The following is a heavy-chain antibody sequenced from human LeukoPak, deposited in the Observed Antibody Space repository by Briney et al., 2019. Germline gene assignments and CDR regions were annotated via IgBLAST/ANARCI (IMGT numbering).Heavy chain of an antibody. CDR3: VTGVLWD. J-gene: IGHJ4*02. CDR2: MNPKTGRT. Sequence: VASVKVSCKASGNTFTTYDFNWVRQAPGQGFEWMGWMNPKTGRTGFAQKFRGRFTMTRNISINTAYLEVTNLRFEDTALYYCVTGVLWDWGQGSLITVSS. CDR1: GNTFTTYD. V-gene: IGHV1-8*01. D-gene: IGHD1-26*01.